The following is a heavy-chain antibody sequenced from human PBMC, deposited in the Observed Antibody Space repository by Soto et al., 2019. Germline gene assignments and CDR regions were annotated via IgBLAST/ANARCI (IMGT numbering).Heavy chain of an antibody. CDR3: GKDIAFKPNGPMAAVGVVY. CDR2: ISFDGSEE. J-gene: IGHJ4*02. V-gene: IGHV3-30*18. D-gene: IGHD2-8*01. CDR1: GYTFRNSG. Sequence: XGSLRLTCAASGYTFRNSGMHWVRQAPGKGVEWVAMISFDGSEESYTDAVKGRFTLSRDNSKNTLYLQMTSLRAEDTALYYCGKDIAFKPNGPMAAVGVVYWGTGTLVTVS.